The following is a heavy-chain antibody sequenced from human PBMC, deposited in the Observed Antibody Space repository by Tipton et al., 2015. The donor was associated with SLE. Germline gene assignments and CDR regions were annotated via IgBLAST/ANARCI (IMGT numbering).Heavy chain of an antibody. D-gene: IGHD6-13*01. Sequence: TLSLTCAVYGGSFSGYYWSWIRQPPGKGLEWIGEINHSGSTNYNPSLKSRVTISVDTSKNQFSLKLSSVTAADTAVYYCARAPGSSLDYWGQGTLVTVSS. CDR3: ARAPGSSLDY. CDR1: GGSFSGYY. J-gene: IGHJ4*02. V-gene: IGHV4-34*01. CDR2: INHSGST.